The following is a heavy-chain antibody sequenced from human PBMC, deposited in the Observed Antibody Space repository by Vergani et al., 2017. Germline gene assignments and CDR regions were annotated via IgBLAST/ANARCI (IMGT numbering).Heavy chain of an antibody. D-gene: IGHD6-13*01. CDR2: ISSSSSYI. V-gene: IGHV3-21*01. Sequence: EVQLVESGGGLVKPGGSLRLSCAASGFTFSSYSMNWVRQAPGKGLEWVSSISSSSSYIYYADSVKGRFTISRDNAKNSLYLQMNSLRPEDTAVYYCARADRSIYPGNFDYWGQGTLVTVSS. CDR1: GFTFSSYS. J-gene: IGHJ4*02. CDR3: ARADRSIYPGNFDY.